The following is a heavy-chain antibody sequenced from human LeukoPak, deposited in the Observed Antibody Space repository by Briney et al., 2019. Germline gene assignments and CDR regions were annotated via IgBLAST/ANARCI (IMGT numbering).Heavy chain of an antibody. Sequence: PSETLSLTCTVSGGSINSYYWSWIRQPPGRGLEWIGSIHYSGSTSYNPSLRSRVTISVDTSKNQVSLKLNSVTAADTAMYYCARVIWSEGTYGMDVWGQGTTVTVSS. CDR2: IHYSGST. J-gene: IGHJ6*02. CDR3: ARVIWSEGTYGMDV. V-gene: IGHV4-59*08. D-gene: IGHD3-10*01. CDR1: GGSINSYY.